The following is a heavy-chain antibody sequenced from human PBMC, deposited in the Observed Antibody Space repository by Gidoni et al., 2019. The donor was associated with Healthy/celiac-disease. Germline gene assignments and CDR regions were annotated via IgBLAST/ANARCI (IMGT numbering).Heavy chain of an antibody. J-gene: IGHJ6*02. Sequence: QVQLVQSGAEVKKPGASVKVSCKASGYTFTSYGISWVRQAPGQGLEWVGWIGAYNGNTTYAQKPQGRVTMTTDTSTSTAYMELRSLRSDDTAVYYCAYDSSGYYSYYYYGMDVWGQGTTVTVSS. D-gene: IGHD3-22*01. CDR3: AYDSSGYYSYYYYGMDV. V-gene: IGHV1-18*01. CDR1: GYTFTSYG. CDR2: IGAYNGNT.